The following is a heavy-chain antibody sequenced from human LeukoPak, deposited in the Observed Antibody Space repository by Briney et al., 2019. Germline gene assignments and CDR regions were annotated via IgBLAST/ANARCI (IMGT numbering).Heavy chain of an antibody. J-gene: IGHJ6*02. CDR1: GYTFTSYD. D-gene: IGHD4-17*01. V-gene: IGHV1-69*13. CDR2: IIPIFGTA. CDR3: ARVMTTVTTFYYYYGMDV. Sequence: SVKVSCKASGYTFTSYDINWVRQATGQGLEWMGGIIPIFGTANYAQKFQGRVTITADESTSTAYMELSSLRSGDTAVYYCARVMTTVTTFYYYYGMDVWGQGTTVTVSS.